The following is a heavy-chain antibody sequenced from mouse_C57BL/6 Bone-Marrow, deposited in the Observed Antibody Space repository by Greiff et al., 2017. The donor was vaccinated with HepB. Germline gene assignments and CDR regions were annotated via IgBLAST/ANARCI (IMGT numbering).Heavy chain of an antibody. CDR1: EYEFPSHD. CDR3: ARPVSTTVVAPLFDY. J-gene: IGHJ2*01. CDR2: INSDGGST. D-gene: IGHD1-1*01. Sequence: EVKLVESGGGLVQPGESLKLSCESNEYEFPSHDMSWVRKTPEKRLELVAAINSDGGSTYYPDTMERRFSISRDNTKKALYLQMSSLRSEDTALYYGARPVSTTVVAPLFDYWGQGTTLTVSS. V-gene: IGHV5-2*01.